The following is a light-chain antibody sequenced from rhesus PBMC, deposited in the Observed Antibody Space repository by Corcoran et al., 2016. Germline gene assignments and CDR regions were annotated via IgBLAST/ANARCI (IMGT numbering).Light chain of an antibody. CDR1: QGIRNH. Sequence: DIQMTQSPSSLSASVGDRVPISCRASQGIRNHLNWYQQKPGKAPKRLVYTASALESGVPSRFSGSGSGTDFTLTISSLQPEDFATYYCLQYNSDPPTFGQGTKVEMK. J-gene: IGKJ1*01. V-gene: IGKV1-43*02. CDR2: TAS. CDR3: LQYNSDPPT.